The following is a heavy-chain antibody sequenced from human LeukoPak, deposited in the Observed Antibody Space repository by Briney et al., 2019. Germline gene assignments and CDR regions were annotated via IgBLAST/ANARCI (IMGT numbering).Heavy chain of an antibody. Sequence: SETLSLTCTVSGGSISSHFWSWIRQPAGKGLEWIGRLSTTGSTNYNPSLKSRVSMSVDTSKNQFSLKVTSVTAADTAVYYCAREVEMARQFDYWGQGTLVTVSS. J-gene: IGHJ4*02. CDR1: GGSISSHF. V-gene: IGHV4-4*07. D-gene: IGHD5-24*01. CDR3: AREVEMARQFDY. CDR2: LSTTGST.